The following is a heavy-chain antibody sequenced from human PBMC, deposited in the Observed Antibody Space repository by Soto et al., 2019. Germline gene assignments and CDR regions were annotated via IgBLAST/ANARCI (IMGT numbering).Heavy chain of an antibody. J-gene: IGHJ3*02. V-gene: IGHV3-30*18. Sequence: GGSLRLSCAASGFAFGISVMHWVRQAPGKGLEWVAVIGYDGSNKFYADSVKGRFTISRDNSKNMVYLQMNSLSAEDTAVYFCVKGAPYDFWSGSDAFDIWGQGTLVTVSS. CDR2: IGYDGSNK. CDR3: VKGAPYDFWSGSDAFDI. CDR1: GFAFGISV. D-gene: IGHD3-3*01.